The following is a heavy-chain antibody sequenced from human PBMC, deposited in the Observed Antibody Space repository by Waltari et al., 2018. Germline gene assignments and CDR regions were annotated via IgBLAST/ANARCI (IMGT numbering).Heavy chain of an antibody. Sequence: QVQLQESGTGLVKHSETLSLTCTVSGGSIRSYYWSWTRQPAGKGLEWIGRIYTSESTNYNPSLKSRVTMSVDTSKNQFSLKLSAVTAADTAVYYCARDKGMIVDYFDYWGQGTLVTVSS. V-gene: IGHV4-4*07. D-gene: IGHD3-22*01. CDR3: ARDKGMIVDYFDY. J-gene: IGHJ4*02. CDR2: IYTSEST. CDR1: GGSIRSYY.